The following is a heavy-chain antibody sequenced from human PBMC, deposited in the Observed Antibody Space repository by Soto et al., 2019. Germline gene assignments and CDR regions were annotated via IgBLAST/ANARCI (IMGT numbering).Heavy chain of an antibody. CDR2: MIPIFGTA. CDR3: ARDCSSTSCYGY. J-gene: IGHJ4*02. D-gene: IGHD2-2*01. V-gene: IGHV1-69*06. Sequence: QVQLVQSGAEVKKPGSSVKVSCKASGGTFSSYAISWVRQAPGQGLEWMGGMIPIFGTANYAQKFKGRVTITADKSTSTAYMELSSLRSEDTAVYYCARDCSSTSCYGYWGQGTLVTVSS. CDR1: GGTFSSYA.